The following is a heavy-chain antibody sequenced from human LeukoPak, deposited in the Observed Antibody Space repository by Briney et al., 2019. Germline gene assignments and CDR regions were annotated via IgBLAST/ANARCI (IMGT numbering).Heavy chain of an antibody. Sequence: PSETLSLTCTVSGGSISSYYWSWIRQPPGKGLEWIGDIYYSGSTNYNPSLKSRVTISVDTSMNQFSLKLSSVTAADTAVYYCARDRNYYDSSGYGYPYYYYMDVWGKGTTVSVPS. CDR2: IYYSGST. V-gene: IGHV4-59*01. D-gene: IGHD3-22*01. J-gene: IGHJ6*03. CDR1: GGSISSYY. CDR3: ARDRNYYDSSGYGYPYYYYMDV.